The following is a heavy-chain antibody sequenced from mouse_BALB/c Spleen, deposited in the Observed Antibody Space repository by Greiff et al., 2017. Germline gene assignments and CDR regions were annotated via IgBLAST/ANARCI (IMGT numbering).Heavy chain of an antibody. CDR3: TRDYGSSYYAMDY. CDR1: GYTFTSYW. CDR2: IYPGNSDT. Sequence: DVKLQESGTVLARPGASVKMSCKASGYTFTSYWMHWVKQRPGQGLEWIGAIYPGNSDTSYNQKFKGKAKLTAVTSTSTAYMELSSLTNEDSAVYYCTRDYGSSYYAMDYWGQGTSDTVSS. J-gene: IGHJ4*01. V-gene: IGHV1-5*01. D-gene: IGHD1-1*01.